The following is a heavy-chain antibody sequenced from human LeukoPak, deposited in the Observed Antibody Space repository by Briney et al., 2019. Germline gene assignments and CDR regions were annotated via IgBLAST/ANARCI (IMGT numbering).Heavy chain of an antibody. D-gene: IGHD3-10*01. V-gene: IGHV3-7*03. Sequence: RRSLRLSCVASKFIFSDYWMSWVRQAPGKGLGWVANIKQGGREEKYVDSVKGRFAISRDDAKSTLYLQMDSLSGDDTAVYYGARDNGGWFDFWGRGTLVTVSS. CDR1: KFIFSDYW. CDR3: ARDNGGWFDF. CDR2: IKQGGREE. J-gene: IGHJ5*01.